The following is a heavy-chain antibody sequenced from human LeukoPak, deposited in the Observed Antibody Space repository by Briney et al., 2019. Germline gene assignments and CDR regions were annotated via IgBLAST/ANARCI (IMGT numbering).Heavy chain of an antibody. D-gene: IGHD6-13*01. Sequence: ASVKVSCKVSGYTLTELSMHWVRQAPGKGLEWMGGFDPEDGETIYAQKFQGRVTMTEDTSTDTAYMELSSLRSEDTAVYYCATTGGTLNIAAAAPCDYWGQGTLVTVSS. V-gene: IGHV1-24*01. CDR3: ATTGGTLNIAAAAPCDY. CDR2: FDPEDGET. J-gene: IGHJ4*02. CDR1: GYTLTELS.